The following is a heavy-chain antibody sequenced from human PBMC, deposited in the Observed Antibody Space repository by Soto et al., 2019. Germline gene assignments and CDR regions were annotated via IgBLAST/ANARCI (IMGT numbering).Heavy chain of an antibody. J-gene: IGHJ4*02. CDR2: LYYSGNT. CDR1: GGSISPFY. Sequence: TLSLTCTVSGGSISPFYWSGVRQPPGKGLEWIGYLYYSGNTNYNPSLKSRVTISVDASKNQVSLRLTSVTAADTAVYYCARVGGVAARTFDYWGQGTVVTVSS. D-gene: IGHD2-15*01. V-gene: IGHV4-59*01. CDR3: ARVGGVAARTFDY.